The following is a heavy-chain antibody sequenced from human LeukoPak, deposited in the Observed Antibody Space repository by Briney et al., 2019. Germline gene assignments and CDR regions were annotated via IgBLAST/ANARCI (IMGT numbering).Heavy chain of an antibody. V-gene: IGHV3-7*01. Sequence: GGSLRLSCAASGFRVSNYWMSWVRQAPGKGLEWVANIKQDGSEKYYVDSVKGRFTISRDNGKNSLDLQMNSLKADDTAFYYCTRDTLGEGEDANYAVYYFDYWGQGTVVTVSS. CDR3: TRDTLGEGEDANYAVYYFDY. D-gene: IGHD4/OR15-4a*01. CDR1: GFRVSNYW. J-gene: IGHJ4*02. CDR2: IKQDGSEK.